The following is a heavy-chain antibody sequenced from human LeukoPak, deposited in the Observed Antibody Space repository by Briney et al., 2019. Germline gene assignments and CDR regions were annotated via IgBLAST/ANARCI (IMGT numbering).Heavy chain of an antibody. V-gene: IGHV3-30*18. Sequence: PGGSLRLSCAASGFTFSSFGMHWVRQAPGKGLEWVAVISYDGSNKYYADSVKGRFTISRDNSKNTLYLQMNSLRAEDTAVYYCAKGGDDYVWGSYPNYWGQGTLVTVSS. CDR1: GFTFSSFG. CDR3: AKGGDDYVWGSYPNY. CDR2: ISYDGSNK. D-gene: IGHD3-16*02. J-gene: IGHJ4*02.